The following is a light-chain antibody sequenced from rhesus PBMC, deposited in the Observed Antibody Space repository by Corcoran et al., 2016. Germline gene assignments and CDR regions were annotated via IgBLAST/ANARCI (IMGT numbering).Light chain of an antibody. J-gene: IGKJ4*01. CDR2: PVS. CDR3: QHYYDYPLS. V-gene: IGKV1-44*03. Sequence: DIQMTQSPSALSASIGDRVTISCRASQHIYRNLAWYQQKPGKAPKILILPVSSLQNVLPFRFSGSGSGTKFTLTINSLQPEDSAAYFCQHYYDYPLSFGGGTKVELK. CDR1: QHIYRN.